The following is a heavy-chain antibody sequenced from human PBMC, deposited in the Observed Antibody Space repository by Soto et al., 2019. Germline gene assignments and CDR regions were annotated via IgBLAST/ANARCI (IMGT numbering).Heavy chain of an antibody. D-gene: IGHD6-13*01. CDR3: AREKAERAAAGLFDY. J-gene: IGHJ4*02. CDR2: ISYDGSNK. V-gene: IGHV3-30-3*01. Sequence: GGSLRLSCAASGFTFSSYAMHWVRQAPGKGLEWVAVISYDGSNKYYADSVKGRFTISRDNSKNTLYLQMNSLRAEDTAVYYCAREKAERAAAGLFDYWGQGTLVTVSS. CDR1: GFTFSSYA.